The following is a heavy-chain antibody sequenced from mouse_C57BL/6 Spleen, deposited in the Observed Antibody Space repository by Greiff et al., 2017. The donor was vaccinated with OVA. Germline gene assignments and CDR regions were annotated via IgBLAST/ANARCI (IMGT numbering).Heavy chain of an antibody. J-gene: IGHJ4*01. CDR2: INPNNGGT. Sequence: EVQLQQSGPELVKPGASVKISCKASGYTFTDYYMNWVKQSHGKSLEWIGDINPNNGGTSYNQKFKGKATLTVDKSSSTAYMELRRLTSEDSAVYYCAIYYGNYASNWDEGDYYAMDYWGQGTSVTVSS. CDR3: AIYYGNYASNWDEGDYYAMDY. CDR1: GYTFTDYY. D-gene: IGHD2-1*01. V-gene: IGHV1-26*01.